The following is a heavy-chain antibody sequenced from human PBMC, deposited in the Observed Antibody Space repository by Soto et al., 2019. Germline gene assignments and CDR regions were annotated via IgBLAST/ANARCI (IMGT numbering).Heavy chain of an antibody. CDR3: AAADQWSSLEFDY. CDR1: GYTFTSYA. Sequence: QVQLVQSGAEVKKPGASVKVSCKASGYTFTSYAMHGVRKAPGQRREWMGWINAGNGNTKYSQKFQGRVTITRDTSASTAYMELCSLRSEDTAVYYCAAADQWSSLEFDYWGQGTLVTVSS. D-gene: IGHD1-1*01. V-gene: IGHV1-3*01. CDR2: INAGNGNT. J-gene: IGHJ4*02.